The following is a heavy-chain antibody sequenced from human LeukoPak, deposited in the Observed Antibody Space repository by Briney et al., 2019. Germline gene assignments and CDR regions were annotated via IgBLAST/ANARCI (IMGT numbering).Heavy chain of an antibody. CDR2: IFYTGST. CDR1: GGSISSYY. CDR3: ARVGSWAAYDI. J-gene: IGHJ3*02. Sequence: SETLSLTCTVSGGSISSYYWSWIRQPPGKGLDWIASIFYTGSTDYSSSLKSRVTISIDTSKNQFSLKLSSVTAADTAVYYCARVGSWAAYDIWGQGAMVTVSA. D-gene: IGHD2-15*01. V-gene: IGHV4-59*12.